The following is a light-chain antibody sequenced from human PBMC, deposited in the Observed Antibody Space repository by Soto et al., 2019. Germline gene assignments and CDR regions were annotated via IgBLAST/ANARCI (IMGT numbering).Light chain of an antibody. J-gene: IGKJ1*01. V-gene: IGKV2-30*02. Sequence: DVVLTQSPLSLPVTLGQPASISCRSSQSLIHSDGSTYLSRFQQRPGQSPRRLIYEVSDRDSGVPDRFSGSGSGTDFTLKISRVEAEDVGVYYCKQGTHWPWTFGQGTKVEIK. CDR2: EVS. CDR3: KQGTHWPWT. CDR1: QSLIHSDGSTY.